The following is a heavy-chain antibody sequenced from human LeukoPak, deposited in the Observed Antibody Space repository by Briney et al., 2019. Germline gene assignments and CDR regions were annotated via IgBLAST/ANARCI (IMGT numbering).Heavy chain of an antibody. Sequence: GGSLRLSCAASGFTFSTYWMSWVRQAPGKGLEWVANIKQDGSDKYYVDSVKGRFTISRGNAKNSLFLQMNSLRAEDTAVYYCARVRCSSNSCFPDYWGQGTLVTVSS. CDR3: ARVRCSSNSCFPDY. J-gene: IGHJ4*02. V-gene: IGHV3-7*01. D-gene: IGHD2-2*01. CDR1: GFTFSTYW. CDR2: IKQDGSDK.